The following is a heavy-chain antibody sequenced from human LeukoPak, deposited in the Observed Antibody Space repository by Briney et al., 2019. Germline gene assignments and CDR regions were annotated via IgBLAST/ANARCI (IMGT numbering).Heavy chain of an antibody. CDR2: IYYSGST. V-gene: IGHV4-61*08. D-gene: IGHD3-10*01. J-gene: IGHJ6*03. Sequence: SETLSLTCTVSGGSISSGDYYWSWLRQPRGKGLEWIGYIYYSGSTNYNPSLKSRVTMSVDTSKNQFSLKLSSVTAADTAVYYCARDALWFGELWDVADHYYYYYMDVWGKGTTVTVSS. CDR1: GGSISSGDYY. CDR3: ARDALWFGELWDVADHYYYYYMDV.